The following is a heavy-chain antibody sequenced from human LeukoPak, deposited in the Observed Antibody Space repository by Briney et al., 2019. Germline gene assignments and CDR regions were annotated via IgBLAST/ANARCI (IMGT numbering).Heavy chain of an antibody. CDR2: IHYRLPT. Sequence: PSETLSLTCDVSGGSISGTNYYWGWIRQPPGKGLEWIGNIHYRLPTFYNPLLKSRITISVETSTNQISLRLRSVTAAESAVYYCARHEEEDGYNAKTPDYWGQGTLVTVSS. V-gene: IGHV4-39*01. J-gene: IGHJ4*02. CDR3: ARHEEEDGYNAKTPDY. D-gene: IGHD5-24*01. CDR1: GGSISGTNYY.